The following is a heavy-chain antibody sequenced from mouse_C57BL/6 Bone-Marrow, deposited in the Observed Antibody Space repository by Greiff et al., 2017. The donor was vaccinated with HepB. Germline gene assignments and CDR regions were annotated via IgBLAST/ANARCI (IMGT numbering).Heavy chain of an antibody. V-gene: IGHV5-4*01. CDR3: ARDNYGPFAY. D-gene: IGHD1-1*01. Sequence: EVQRVESGGGLVKPGGSLKLSCAASGFTFSSYAMSWVRQTPEKRLEWVATISDGGSYTYYPDNVKGRFTISRDNAKNNLYLQMSHLKSEDTAMYYCARDNYGPFAYWGQGTLVTVSA. CDR2: ISDGGSYT. J-gene: IGHJ3*01. CDR1: GFTFSSYA.